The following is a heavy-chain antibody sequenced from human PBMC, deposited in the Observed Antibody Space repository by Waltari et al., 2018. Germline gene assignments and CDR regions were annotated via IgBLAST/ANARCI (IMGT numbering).Heavy chain of an antibody. CDR2: IYWDDDK. Sequence: QITLKESGPTLVKPTQTLTLTCTFSGFSLSTRGVGVGWIRQPPGKALEWLALIYWDDDKRYSPSLKSRLTITKDTPKNQVVLTMTNMDPVDTATYYCAHSEIAAAVTDGYFQHWGQGTLVTVSS. D-gene: IGHD6-13*01. V-gene: IGHV2-5*02. CDR1: GFSLSTRGVG. CDR3: AHSEIAAAVTDGYFQH. J-gene: IGHJ1*01.